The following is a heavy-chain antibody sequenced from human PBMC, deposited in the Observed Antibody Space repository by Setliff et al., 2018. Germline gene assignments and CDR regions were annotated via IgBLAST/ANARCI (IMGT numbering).Heavy chain of an antibody. CDR2: FFHTGNT. V-gene: IGHV4-38-2*02. D-gene: IGHD3-3*02. J-gene: IGHJ4*02. CDR3: ARHLWGRYMAESSDYFDY. Sequence: PSETLSLTCTVSGYSISSGYYWGWIRQPTGKGLEWLGSFFHTGNTYYNPSLESRVTMSVDTSNNQFSLKLSSVTAADTAVYYCARHLWGRYMAESSDYFDYWGQGSLVTVS. CDR1: GYSISSGYY.